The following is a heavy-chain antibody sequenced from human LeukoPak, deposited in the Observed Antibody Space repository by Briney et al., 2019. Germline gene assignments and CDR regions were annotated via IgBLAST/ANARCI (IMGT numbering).Heavy chain of an antibody. CDR3: AREGYGSGSWREWFDP. Sequence: GGSLRLSCAASGFTFSSYSLTWVRQAPGKGLEWLSYISSSGSTIYYTDSVKGRFTISRDNVKKSLYLQMNSLRDEDTAVYYCAREGYGSGSWREWFDPWGQGTLVTVSS. V-gene: IGHV3-48*02. CDR2: ISSSGSTI. D-gene: IGHD3-10*01. J-gene: IGHJ5*02. CDR1: GFTFSSYS.